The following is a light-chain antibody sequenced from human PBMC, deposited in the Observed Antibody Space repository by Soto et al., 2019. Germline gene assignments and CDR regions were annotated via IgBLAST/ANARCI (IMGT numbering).Light chain of an antibody. Sequence: EIVLTQSPGTLSLSPGERATLSCRASQTVSSTYLAWYQQKPGQAPRLLIYGASSRATGIPDRFSASGSGTDFTLTISRLEPEDFAVYYCEQYGNSALTFGGGIKVEIK. J-gene: IGKJ4*01. CDR2: GAS. CDR3: EQYGNSALT. V-gene: IGKV3-20*01. CDR1: QTVSSTY.